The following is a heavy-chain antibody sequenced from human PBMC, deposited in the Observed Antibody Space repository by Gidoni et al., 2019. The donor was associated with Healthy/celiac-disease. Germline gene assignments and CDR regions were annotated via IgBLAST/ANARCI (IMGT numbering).Heavy chain of an antibody. CDR1: GFTFSSSW. J-gene: IGHJ4*02. Sequence: EVQLVESGGGLVQPGGYHRLSCAASGFTFSSSWMHWVRQAPWKGLVWVSRINSYGSNTSYADSVKRRFTISRDNAKNTLYLQMNSLRAEDTAVYYCAMGQQLDYWGQGTLVTVSS. CDR2: INSYGSNT. V-gene: IGHV3-74*01. CDR3: AMGQQLDY. D-gene: IGHD6-13*01.